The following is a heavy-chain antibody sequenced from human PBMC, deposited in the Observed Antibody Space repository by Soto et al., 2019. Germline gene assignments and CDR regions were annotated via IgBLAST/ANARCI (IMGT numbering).Heavy chain of an antibody. V-gene: IGHV3-15*07. CDR3: ARDRDIVQVPDI. D-gene: IGHD2-8*02. CDR1: GFTFSNAW. J-gene: IGHJ3*02. CDR2: IKSKTEGGTT. Sequence: GSLRLSCAASGFTFSNAWMNWVRQAPGKGLEWVGRIKSKTEGGTTDYAAPVKDRFTISRDDSKNTMYLQMNSLKTKDTAVYYCARDRDIVQVPDIWGQGTMVTVSS.